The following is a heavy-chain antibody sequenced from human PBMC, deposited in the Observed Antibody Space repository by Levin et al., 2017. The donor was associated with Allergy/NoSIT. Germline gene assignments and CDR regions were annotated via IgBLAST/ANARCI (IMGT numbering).Heavy chain of an antibody. CDR2: INPNSGGT. Sequence: GASVKVSCKASGYTFTGYYMHWVRQAPGQGLEWMGWINPNSGGTNYAQKFQGRVTMTRDTSISTAYMELSRLRSDDTAVYYCARAYPTMVRGVTPGQLDYWGQGTLVTVSS. CDR1: GYTFTGYY. D-gene: IGHD3-10*01. J-gene: IGHJ4*02. V-gene: IGHV1-2*02. CDR3: ARAYPTMVRGVTPGQLDY.